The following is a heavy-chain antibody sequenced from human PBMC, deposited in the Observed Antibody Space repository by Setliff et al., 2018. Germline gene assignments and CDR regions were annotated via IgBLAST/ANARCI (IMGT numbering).Heavy chain of an antibody. CDR2: IYPGDSDT. Sequence: GESLKISCKGSGYSFTSYWIAWVRQMPGKGLEWMGIIYPGDSDTRYSPSFQGQVTISADKSISTAYLQWSSLKASDTAMYYCARHQGAGPPYDYFDYWGQGTLVTVSS. V-gene: IGHV5-51*01. CDR3: ARHQGAGPPYDYFDY. CDR1: GYSFTSYW. J-gene: IGHJ4*02. D-gene: IGHD1-26*01.